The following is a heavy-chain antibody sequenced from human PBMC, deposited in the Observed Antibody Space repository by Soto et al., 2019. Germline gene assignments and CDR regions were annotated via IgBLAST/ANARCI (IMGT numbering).Heavy chain of an antibody. D-gene: IGHD3-10*01. V-gene: IGHV4-59*08. J-gene: IGHJ5*02. CDR2: IYYSGST. CDR3: ARVRSGERFNRFDP. CDR1: GGSISSYY. Sequence: SETLSLTCTVSGGSISSYYWSWIRQPPGKGLEWIGYIYYSGSTNYNPSLKSRVTISVDTSKNQFSLKLSSVTAADTAVYYCARVRSGERFNRFDPWGQGTLVTVSS.